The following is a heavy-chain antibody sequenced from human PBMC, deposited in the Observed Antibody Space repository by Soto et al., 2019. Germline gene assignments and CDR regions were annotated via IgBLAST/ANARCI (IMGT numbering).Heavy chain of an antibody. CDR3: ARHDCISSSCYYYYYYGMDV. V-gene: IGHV1-69*12. CDR1: GGTFSSYA. CDR2: IIPIFDTA. J-gene: IGHJ6*02. D-gene: IGHD2-2*01. Sequence: QVQLVQSGAEVKKPGSSVKVSCKASGGTFSSYAISWVRQAPGQGLEWMGGIIPIFDTANYAQKCQGRVTITADESTGTAYKEVSSLRSEDTAVYYCARHDCISSSCYYYYYYGMDVWGQGTTVTVS.